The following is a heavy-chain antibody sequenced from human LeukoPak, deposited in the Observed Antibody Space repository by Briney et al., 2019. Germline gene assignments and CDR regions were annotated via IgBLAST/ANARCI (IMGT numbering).Heavy chain of an antibody. CDR1: GFTFSSYW. V-gene: IGHV3-74*01. J-gene: IGHJ6*03. CDR2: INSDGSST. CDR3: ARDPSGSSGYYEDGDYYYMDV. Sequence: GGSLRLSCAASGFTFSSYWMHWVRQAPGKGLVWVSRINSDGSSTSYADSVRGRFTIPRDNAKNTLYLQMNSLRAEATAVYYCARDPSGSSGYYEDGDYYYMDVWGKGTTVTISS. D-gene: IGHD3-22*01.